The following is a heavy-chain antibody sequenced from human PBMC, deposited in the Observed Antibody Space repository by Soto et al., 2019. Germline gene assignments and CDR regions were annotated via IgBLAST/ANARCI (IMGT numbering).Heavy chain of an antibody. CDR1: GDSIASAEYY. V-gene: IGHV4-31*03. CDR3: AREGIAVAGTVTTSKMYAFDI. CDR2: IYYSGST. J-gene: IGHJ3*02. D-gene: IGHD6-19*01. Sequence: SATLSLACTVSGDSIASAEYYWSWIRQHPGKGLEWIGYIYYSGSTYYNPSLKSRLTISFDSSKNEFSLSLSSVTAADTAVYSCAREGIAVAGTVTTSKMYAFDIWGQGTMVTVSS.